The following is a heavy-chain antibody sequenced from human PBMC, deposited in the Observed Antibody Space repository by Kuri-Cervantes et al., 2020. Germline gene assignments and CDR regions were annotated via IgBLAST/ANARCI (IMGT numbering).Heavy chain of an antibody. CDR1: GYSISSGYY. D-gene: IGHD5-18*01. CDR3: ARTPGGYSYSDY. CDR2: IYFSGNT. J-gene: IGHJ4*02. Sequence: SQTLSLTCAVSGYSISSGYYWSWVRQPPGKGLEWIGYIYFSGNTDYNPSLKSRVTISVDTSKKQFSLKLSSVTAADTAVYYCARTPGGYSYSDYWGQGTLVTVSS. V-gene: IGHV4-61*01.